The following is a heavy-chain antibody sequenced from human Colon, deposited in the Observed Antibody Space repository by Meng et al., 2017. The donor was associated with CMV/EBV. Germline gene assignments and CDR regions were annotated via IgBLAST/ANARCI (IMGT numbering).Heavy chain of an antibody. CDR3: ARDSCSANRCHALDV. Sequence: LKLSCTGFDFRFSSYEMNWVRQAAGKGLEWISYISGSGDSKYYADSVRGRFTISRDNAKNSLYLQMDSLTAEDTGVYFCARDSCSANRCHALDVWGQGTTVTVSS. D-gene: IGHD2-15*01. J-gene: IGHJ6*02. CDR2: ISGSGDSK. V-gene: IGHV3-48*03. CDR1: DFRFSSYE.